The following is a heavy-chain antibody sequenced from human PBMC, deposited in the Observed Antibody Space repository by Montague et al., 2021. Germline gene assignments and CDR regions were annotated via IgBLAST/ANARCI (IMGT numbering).Heavy chain of an antibody. V-gene: IGHV4-39*01. CDR3: ARSLYCKGGSCYSGFDP. Sequence: SETLSLTCTVSGGSTSSTSYYWGWITPPPGKRLGCIGVMYCSGHTYHNPSLKSRVTVSIDTSKNQSSLKLISVTAADTAVYFCARSLYCKGGSCYSGFDPSGQGELDTVS. J-gene: IGHJ5*02. CDR1: GGSTSSTSYY. CDR2: MYCSGHT. D-gene: IGHD2-15*01.